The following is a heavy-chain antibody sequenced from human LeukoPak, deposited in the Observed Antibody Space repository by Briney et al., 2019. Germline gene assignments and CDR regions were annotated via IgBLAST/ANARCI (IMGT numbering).Heavy chain of an antibody. J-gene: IGHJ4*02. CDR3: AREDEGYCSGGSCYYFDY. CDR2: ISGSGGST. Sequence: GGSLRLSCAASGFTFSSYGMSWVRQAPGKGLEWVSAISGSGGSTYYADSVKGRFTISRDNAKNSLYLQMNSLRAEDTAVYYCAREDEGYCSGGSCYYFDYWGQGTLVTVSS. CDR1: GFTFSSYG. D-gene: IGHD2-15*01. V-gene: IGHV3-23*01.